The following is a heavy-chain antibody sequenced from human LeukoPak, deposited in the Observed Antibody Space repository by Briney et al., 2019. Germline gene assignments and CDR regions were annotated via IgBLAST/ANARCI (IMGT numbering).Heavy chain of an antibody. CDR1: GFTLDDYA. J-gene: IGHJ4*02. D-gene: IGHD1-14*01. V-gene: IGHV3-43D*03. Sequence: PGGSLRLSCAASGFTLDDYAMHWVRQAPGKGLEWVSLISWDGGSTYYADSVKGRFTISRDNSKNSLYLQMNSLRAEDTALYYCAKDSGLVSYGPGNYWGQGTLSPSPQ. CDR3: AKDSGLVSYGPGNY. CDR2: ISWDGGST.